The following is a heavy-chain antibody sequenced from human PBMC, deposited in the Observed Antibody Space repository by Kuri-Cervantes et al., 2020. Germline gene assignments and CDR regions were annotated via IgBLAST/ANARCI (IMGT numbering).Heavy chain of an antibody. CDR1: GGSISSYY. CDR2: IYYSGST. CDR3: ARWNYYDSSGYYWFES. V-gene: IGHV4-59*01. J-gene: IGHJ5*01. D-gene: IGHD3-22*01. Sequence: GSLRLSCTVSGGSISSYYWSWIRQPPGKGLEWIGYIYYSGSTNYNPSLKSRVTISVDTSKNQFSLKLSSVTAADTAVYYCARWNYYDSSGYYWFESWGQGTLVTVSS.